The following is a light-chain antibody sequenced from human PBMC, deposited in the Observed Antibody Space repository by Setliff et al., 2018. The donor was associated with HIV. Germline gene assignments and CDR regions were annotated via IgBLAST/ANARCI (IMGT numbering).Light chain of an antibody. V-gene: IGLV2-14*01. CDR3: AAWDDSLNAYV. CDR1: WSDLGGYNY. CDR2: EVS. Sequence: QSALTQPASVSGSPGQSITISCTGTWSDLGGYNYVSWYQQHPGKAPKLMIYEVSNRPSGVSNRFSGSKSGTSASLAISGLQSEDETDYYCAAWDDSLNAYVFGTGTKVT. J-gene: IGLJ1*01.